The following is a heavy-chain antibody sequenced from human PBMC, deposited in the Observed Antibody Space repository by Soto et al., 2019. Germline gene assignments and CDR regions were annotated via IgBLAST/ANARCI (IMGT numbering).Heavy chain of an antibody. D-gene: IGHD3-22*01. CDR2: IKSKTDGGTT. J-gene: IGHJ4*02. V-gene: IGHV3-15*01. CDR3: TTKIGTTYYDSSGYYFDY. CDR1: GFTFSNAW. Sequence: GGSLRLSCAASGFTFSNAWMSWVRQAPGKGLEWVGRIKSKTDGGTTDYAAPVKGRFTISRDDSKNTLYLHMNSLKTDDAAVFYCTTKIGTTYYDSSGYYFDYWGQGTLVTVSS.